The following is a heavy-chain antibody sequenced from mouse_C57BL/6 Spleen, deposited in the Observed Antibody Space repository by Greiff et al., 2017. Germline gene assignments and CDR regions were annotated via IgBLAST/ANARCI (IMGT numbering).Heavy chain of an antibody. Sequence: EVKLMESGGGLVKPGGSLKLSCAASGFTFSSYAMSWVRQTPEKRLEWVATISDGGSYTYYPADVKGRFTISRDNAKNNLYLQMSHLKSEDTAMYYCARDGLGDYAMDYWGQGTSVTVSS. J-gene: IGHJ4*01. CDR3: ARDGLGDYAMDY. D-gene: IGHD4-1*01. V-gene: IGHV5-4*01. CDR1: GFTFSSYA. CDR2: ISDGGSYT.